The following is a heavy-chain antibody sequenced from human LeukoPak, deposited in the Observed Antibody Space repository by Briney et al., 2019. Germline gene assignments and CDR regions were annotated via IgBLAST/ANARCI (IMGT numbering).Heavy chain of an antibody. D-gene: IGHD2-15*01. V-gene: IGHV3-74*01. CDR3: AREDGYCSGGNCYSYFDS. CDR1: GNYW. J-gene: IGHJ4*02. Sequence: GGSLRLSCAASGNYWMHWVRQAPGKGLVWVSHINSDGSWTSYADSVKGRFTISKDNAKNTVYLQMNSLRAEDTAVYFCAREDGYCSGGNCYSYFDSWGQGTLVTVSS. CDR2: INSDGSWT.